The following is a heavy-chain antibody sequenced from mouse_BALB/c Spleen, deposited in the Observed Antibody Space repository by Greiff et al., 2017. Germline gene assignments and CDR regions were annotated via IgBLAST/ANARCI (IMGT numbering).Heavy chain of an antibody. CDR2: ISYSGST. Sequence: EVKLVESGPSLVKPSQTLSLTCSATGVSITSGYWNWIRKFPGNKLEYMGYISYSGSTYYNPSLKSRISITRDTSKNQYYLQLNSVTTEDTATYYCASNYDGYSLFAYWGQGTLVTVSA. D-gene: IGHD2-3*01. J-gene: IGHJ3*01. V-gene: IGHV3-8*02. CDR1: GVSITSGY. CDR3: ASNYDGYSLFAY.